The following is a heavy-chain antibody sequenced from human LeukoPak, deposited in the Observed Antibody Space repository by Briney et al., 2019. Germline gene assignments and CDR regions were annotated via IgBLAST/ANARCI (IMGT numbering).Heavy chain of an antibody. Sequence: WETLSLTCTVSGGSISSYYWSWIRQPPGKGLEWIGYIYYSGSTNYTPSLKSRVTISVDTSKNQFSLKLSSVTAADTAVYYCATAVAGTGHTNWFDPWGQGTLVTVSS. CDR2: IYYSGST. J-gene: IGHJ5*02. D-gene: IGHD6-19*01. CDR1: GGSISSYY. CDR3: ATAVAGTGHTNWFDP. V-gene: IGHV4-59*12.